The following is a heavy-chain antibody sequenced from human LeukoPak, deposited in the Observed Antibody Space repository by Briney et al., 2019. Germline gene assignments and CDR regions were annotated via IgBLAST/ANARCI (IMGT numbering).Heavy chain of an antibody. Sequence: GGSLRLSCAASGFIVSSNYMSWVRQAPGKGLEWVSVIYSGGTTYYADSVKGRFTISRDNSKNTLYLQMNSLRAEDTAVYYCASTQRGDYFDYWGQGTLVTVSS. D-gene: IGHD2-15*01. J-gene: IGHJ4*02. V-gene: IGHV3-66*01. CDR3: ASTQRGDYFDY. CDR1: GFIVSSNY. CDR2: IYSGGTT.